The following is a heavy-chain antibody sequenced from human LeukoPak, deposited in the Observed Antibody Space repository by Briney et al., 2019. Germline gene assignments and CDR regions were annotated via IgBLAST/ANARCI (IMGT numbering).Heavy chain of an antibody. D-gene: IGHD5-18*01. V-gene: IGHV4-4*02. CDR1: GGSISSSNW. Sequence: SGTLSLTCAVSGGSISSSNWWSWVRQPPGKGLEWIGEIYHSGSTNYNPSLKSRVTISVDTSKNQFSLKLASVTAADTAIYYCAKGAGGFSYYNWFDPWGQGTLVTVSS. J-gene: IGHJ5*02. CDR2: IYHSGST. CDR3: AKGAGGFSYYNWFDP.